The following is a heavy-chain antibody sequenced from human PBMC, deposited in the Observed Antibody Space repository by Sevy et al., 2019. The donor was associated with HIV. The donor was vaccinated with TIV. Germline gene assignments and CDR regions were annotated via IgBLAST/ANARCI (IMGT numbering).Heavy chain of an antibody. CDR3: AREDPQTFSYGYSLGGFDP. V-gene: IGHV3-11*01. CDR1: GITFSDYY. CDR2: ISSSGTTI. D-gene: IGHD5-18*01. Sequence: GESLKISCAASGITFSDYYMSWIRQAPGKGLEWISYISSSGTTIYYADSVKGRFTISRDDAKSSLFLQMNSLRAEDTAVYHCAREDPQTFSYGYSLGGFDPWGRGTLVTVSS. J-gene: IGHJ5*02.